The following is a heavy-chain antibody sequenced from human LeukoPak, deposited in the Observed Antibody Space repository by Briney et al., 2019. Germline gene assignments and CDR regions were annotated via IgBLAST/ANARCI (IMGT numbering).Heavy chain of an antibody. Sequence: GGSLRLSCAASGFTFSSYAMGWVRQAPGKGLEWVSSVSGSGRSTYYADSVKGRFTISRDNSTNTVYLQMSSLRAEDTAVYYCAKSNGYRVYNWFDPWGQGTLVTVSS. J-gene: IGHJ5*02. CDR2: VSGSGRST. D-gene: IGHD6-13*01. CDR1: GFTFSSYA. V-gene: IGHV3-23*01. CDR3: AKSNGYRVYNWFDP.